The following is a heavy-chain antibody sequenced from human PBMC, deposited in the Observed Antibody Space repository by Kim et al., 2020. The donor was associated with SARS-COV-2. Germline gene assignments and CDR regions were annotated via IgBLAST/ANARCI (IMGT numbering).Heavy chain of an antibody. J-gene: IGHJ5*02. Sequence: SETLSLTCTVSGGSISSYYWSWIRQPPGKGLEWIGYIYYSGSTNYNPSLKSRVTISVDTSKNQFSLKLSSVTAADTAVYYCARMLPGRLITMGFDPWGQGTLVTVSS. CDR2: IYYSGST. CDR1: GGSISSYY. D-gene: IGHD3-10*01. V-gene: IGHV4-59*01. CDR3: ARMLPGRLITMGFDP.